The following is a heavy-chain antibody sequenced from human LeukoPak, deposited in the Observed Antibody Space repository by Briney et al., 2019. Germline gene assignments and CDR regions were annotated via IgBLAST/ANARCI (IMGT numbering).Heavy chain of an antibody. CDR2: IYISGST. J-gene: IGHJ5*02. CDR1: GVSISSGSYY. CDR3: ARYANNWFDP. V-gene: IGHV4-61*02. D-gene: IGHD2-2*01. Sequence: SETLPLTCTVSGVSISSGSYYWRWLRQPAGKGLEWIGRIYISGSTNYNPSLKSRVTISVDTSKNQFSLKLRSVTAADTAVYYCARYANNWFDPWGQGTLVTVSS.